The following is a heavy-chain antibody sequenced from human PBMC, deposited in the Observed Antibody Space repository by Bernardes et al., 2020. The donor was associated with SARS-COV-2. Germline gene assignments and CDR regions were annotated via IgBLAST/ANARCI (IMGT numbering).Heavy chain of an antibody. D-gene: IGHD5-18*01. J-gene: IGHJ6*02. CDR3: AGGQDTAMVSYYYGMDV. Sequence: SETLSLTCTVSGGSISSGSYYWSWIRQPAGKGLEWIGRIYTSGSTNYNPSLKSRVTISVDTSKNQFSLKLSSVTAADTAVYYCAGGQDTAMVSYYYGMDVWGQGTTVTVSS. CDR1: GGSISSGSYY. CDR2: IYTSGST. V-gene: IGHV4-61*02.